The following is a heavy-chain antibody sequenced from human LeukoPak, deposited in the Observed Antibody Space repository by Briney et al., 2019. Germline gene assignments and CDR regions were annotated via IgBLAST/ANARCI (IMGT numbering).Heavy chain of an antibody. CDR3: ARTLVGATSGPDVYLVS. J-gene: IGHJ4*02. CDR1: GGSISSGGYS. CDR2: IYHSGST. V-gene: IGHV4-30-2*01. D-gene: IGHD1-26*01. Sequence: PSETLSLTCAVSGGSISSGGYSWSWIRQPPGKGLEWIGYIYHSGSTYYNPSLKSRVTISVDRSKNQFSLKLSSVTAADTAVYYCARTLVGATSGPDVYLVSWGQGTLVTVSS.